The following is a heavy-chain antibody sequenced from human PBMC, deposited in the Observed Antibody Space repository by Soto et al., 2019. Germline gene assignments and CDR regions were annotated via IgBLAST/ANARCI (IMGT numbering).Heavy chain of an antibody. D-gene: IGHD3-22*01. CDR1: GYTFSTYG. CDR3: ARVHRYYYDSSGNNTPDY. Sequence: ASVKVSCKASGYTFSTYGISWVRQAPGQGLEWMGWISAYNGDTETNYAQKFQGRVTMTTDTSTSTAYMELRSLRSDDTAVYYCARVHRYYYDSSGNNTPDYWGQGTLVTVSS. CDR2: ISAYNGDT. J-gene: IGHJ4*02. V-gene: IGHV1-18*01.